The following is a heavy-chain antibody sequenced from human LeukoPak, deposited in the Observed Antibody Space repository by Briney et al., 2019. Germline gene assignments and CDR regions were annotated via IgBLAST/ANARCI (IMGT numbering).Heavy chain of an antibody. CDR2: IYYSGST. D-gene: IGHD6-13*01. V-gene: IGHV4-59*01. CDR3: SRVYYSNSYDYWYFDL. J-gene: IGHJ2*01. Sequence: SETLSLTCTVSGGSISSYYWSWIRQPPGKGLEWIGYIYYSGSTNYNPSLKSRVTISVDTSKNQFSLKLSSVTAADTAVYYCSRVYYSNSYDYWYFDLWGRGTLVTVSS. CDR1: GGSISSYY.